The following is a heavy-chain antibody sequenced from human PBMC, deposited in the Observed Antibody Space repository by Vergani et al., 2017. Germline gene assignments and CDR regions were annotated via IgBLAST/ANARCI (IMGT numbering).Heavy chain of an antibody. CDR1: GYTFTSYD. V-gene: IGHV1-8*01. D-gene: IGHD6-6*01. Sequence: QVQLVQSGAEVKKPGASVKVSCKASGYTFTSYDINWVRQATGQGLEWMGWMNPNSGNTGYAQKFQGRATMTRNTPISTAYMELSSLRSEDTAVYYCARGNRRYSSSYYYFDYWGQGTLVTVSS. J-gene: IGHJ4*02. CDR3: ARGNRRYSSSYYYFDY. CDR2: MNPNSGNT.